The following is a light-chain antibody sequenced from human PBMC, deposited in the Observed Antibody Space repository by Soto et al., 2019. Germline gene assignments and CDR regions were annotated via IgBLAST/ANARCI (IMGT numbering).Light chain of an antibody. CDR2: DVS. Sequence: QSALTQPASVSGSPGQSITISCTGTSSDVGGYNYVSWYQQHPGKAPKIMIYDVSNRPSGVSNRFSGSKSGNTASLTISWLQAEDDADYYCSAYTSSITYVFGTGTKLTVL. J-gene: IGLJ1*01. CDR1: SSDVGGYNY. CDR3: SAYTSSITYV. V-gene: IGLV2-14*01.